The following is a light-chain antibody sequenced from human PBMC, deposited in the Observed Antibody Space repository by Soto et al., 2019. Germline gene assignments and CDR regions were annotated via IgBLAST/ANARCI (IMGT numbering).Light chain of an antibody. J-gene: IGKJ2*01. Sequence: DIQMTQSPSSLSASVGDRVTITCQASQEFSNYVNWYQHQPGKAPDLLVYDASNLQPGVPSRFSGSGSATVFTFTISSLQPEDIAIYFCQQFYNLPYTFGQGTKLQIK. V-gene: IGKV1-33*01. CDR2: DAS. CDR1: QEFSNY. CDR3: QQFYNLPYT.